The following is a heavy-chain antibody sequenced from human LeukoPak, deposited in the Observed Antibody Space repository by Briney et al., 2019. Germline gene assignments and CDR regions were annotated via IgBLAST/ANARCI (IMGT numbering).Heavy chain of an antibody. Sequence: ASVKVSCKASGYTFTSYGISRVRQAPGQGLEWMGWIRAYNGNTNYAQKLQGRVTMTTDTSTSTAYMELRSLRSDDTAVYYCAVGNCGGDCYSYFDYWGQGTLVTVSS. D-gene: IGHD2-21*02. J-gene: IGHJ4*02. CDR2: IRAYNGNT. V-gene: IGHV1-18*01. CDR1: GYTFTSYG. CDR3: AVGNCGGDCYSYFDY.